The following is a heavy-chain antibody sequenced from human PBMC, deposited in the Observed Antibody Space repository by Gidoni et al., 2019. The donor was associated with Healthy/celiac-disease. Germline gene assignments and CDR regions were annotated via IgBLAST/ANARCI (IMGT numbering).Heavy chain of an antibody. V-gene: IGHV4-59*01. CDR1: GGSISSYY. D-gene: IGHD4-17*01. CDR3: ASFLYGDYRIY. Sequence: QVQLQESGPGLVKPSETLSLTCTVSGGSISSYYWSWIRQPPGKGLEWIGYIYYSGSTNYNPSLKSRVTISVDTSKNQFSLKLSSVTAADTAVYYCASFLYGDYRIYWGQGTLVTVSS. CDR2: IYYSGST. J-gene: IGHJ4*02.